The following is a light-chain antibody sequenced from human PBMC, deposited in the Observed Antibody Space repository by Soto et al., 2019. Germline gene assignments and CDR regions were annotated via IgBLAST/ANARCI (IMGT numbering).Light chain of an antibody. J-gene: IGKJ1*01. CDR2: DAS. Sequence: IVLTQSPATLSVSPGEGATLSCRASQNVNSNLVWYQQKPGQAPRLLIYDASTRATAIPARFSGSGSGTEFTLTIRSLQSEDFAVYYCQQHNNWPRTFGQGTKVEIK. V-gene: IGKV3-15*01. CDR3: QQHNNWPRT. CDR1: QNVNSN.